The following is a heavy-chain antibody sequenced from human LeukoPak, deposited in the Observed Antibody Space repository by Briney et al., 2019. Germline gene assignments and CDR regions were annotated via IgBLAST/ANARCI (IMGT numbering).Heavy chain of an antibody. D-gene: IGHD6-19*01. Sequence: PSQTLSLTCTVSGGSISSGGYYWSWIRQHPGKGLEWVGYIYYSGSTYYNPSLKSRLTISADTSKNQFSLKLTSVTAADTAVYYCARGAGYSSGWYIYYFDYWGQGALVTVSS. CDR2: IYYSGST. CDR3: ARGAGYSSGWYIYYFDY. V-gene: IGHV4-31*03. CDR1: GGSISSGGYY. J-gene: IGHJ4*02.